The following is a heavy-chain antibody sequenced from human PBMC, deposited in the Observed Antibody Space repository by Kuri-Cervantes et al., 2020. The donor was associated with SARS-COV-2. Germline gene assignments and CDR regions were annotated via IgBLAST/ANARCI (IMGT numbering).Heavy chain of an antibody. CDR2: MNLFGYM. J-gene: IGHJ6*02. Sequence: SETLSLTCSVSGGSFGTYSWNWIRQPPGRGLEWIGEMNLFGYMYKYPSLEGRVSISMDTSKSQFSLKLHSVTAADTAIYYCARSSAWSGSSHYSGMDVWGQGNRVNVSS. CDR1: GGSFGTYS. D-gene: IGHD6-19*01. CDR3: ARSSAWSGSSHYSGMDV. V-gene: IGHV4-34*01.